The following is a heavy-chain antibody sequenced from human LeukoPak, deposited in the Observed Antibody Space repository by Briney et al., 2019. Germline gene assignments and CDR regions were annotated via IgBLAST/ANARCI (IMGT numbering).Heavy chain of an antibody. D-gene: IGHD3-10*01. V-gene: IGHV1-2*02. CDR3: ARETMVREVTDGGLYSSYYYMDV. J-gene: IGHJ6*03. Sequence: GASVKVSCKASGYTFTGYYMYWVRQAPGQGLEWMGWINPNSGGTNYAQKFQARVTMTRDTPISTAYMELSRLTFDDTAVYYCARETMVREVTDGGLYSSYYYMDVWGKGTTVTISS. CDR2: INPNSGGT. CDR1: GYTFTGYY.